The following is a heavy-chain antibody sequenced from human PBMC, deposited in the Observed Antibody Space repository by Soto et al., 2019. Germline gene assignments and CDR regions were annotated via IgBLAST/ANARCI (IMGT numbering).Heavy chain of an antibody. CDR1: GFTFDDYA. Sequence: DVQLVESGGGLVQPGRSLRLSCAASGFTFDDYAMHWVRQAPGKGLEWVSGISWNSGSIGYADSVKGRFTISRDNAKNSLYLQMNSLRAEDTALYYCAKAISTVIRGGLGYWGQGTLVTVSS. V-gene: IGHV3-9*01. CDR3: AKAISTVIRGGLGY. J-gene: IGHJ4*02. D-gene: IGHD4-17*01. CDR2: ISWNSGSI.